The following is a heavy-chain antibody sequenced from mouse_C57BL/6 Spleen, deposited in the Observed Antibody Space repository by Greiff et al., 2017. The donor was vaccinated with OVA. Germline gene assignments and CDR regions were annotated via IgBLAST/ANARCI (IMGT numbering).Heavy chain of an antibody. CDR2: IWSGGST. Sequence: QVQLQQSGPGLVQPSQSLSITCTVSGFSLTSYGVHWVRQSPGKGLEWLGVIWSGGSTDYNAAFISRLSISKDNSKSQVFFKMNSLQADDTAIYYCARSTMVTTVGQYYAMDYWGQGTSVTVSS. J-gene: IGHJ4*01. CDR1: GFSLTSYG. CDR3: ARSTMVTTVGQYYAMDY. D-gene: IGHD2-2*01. V-gene: IGHV2-2*01.